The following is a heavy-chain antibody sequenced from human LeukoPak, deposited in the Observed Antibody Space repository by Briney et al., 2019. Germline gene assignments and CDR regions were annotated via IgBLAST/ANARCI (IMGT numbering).Heavy chain of an antibody. CDR1: GFTFSSYA. V-gene: IGHV3-23*01. CDR2: ISGSGGST. D-gene: IGHD2-15*01. CDR3: AKDSRVVVVTAFDY. Sequence: GGSLRLSCAASGFTFSSYAMSWVRQAPGKGLEWVSAISGSGGSTYYADSVKGRFTISRDNSKNTLYLQMNSLRVEDTAVYYCAKDSRVVVVTAFDYWGQGTLVTVSS. J-gene: IGHJ4*02.